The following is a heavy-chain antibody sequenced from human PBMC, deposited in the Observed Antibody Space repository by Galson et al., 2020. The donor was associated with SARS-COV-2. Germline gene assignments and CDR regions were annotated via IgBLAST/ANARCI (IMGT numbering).Heavy chain of an antibody. V-gene: IGHV4-34*01. CDR1: GGSFSGYY. D-gene: IGHD4-17*01. Sequence: SQTLSLTCAVYGGSFSGYYWSWIRQPPGKGLEWIGEINHSGSTNYNPSLKSRVTISVDTSKNQFSLKLSSVTAADTAVYYCARGTSSVTTLDVWGQGTTVTVSS. CDR2: INHSGST. J-gene: IGHJ6*02. CDR3: ARGTSSVTTLDV.